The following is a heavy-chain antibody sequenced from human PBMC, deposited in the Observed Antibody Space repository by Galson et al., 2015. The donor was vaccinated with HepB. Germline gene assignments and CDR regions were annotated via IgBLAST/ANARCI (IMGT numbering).Heavy chain of an antibody. CDR3: ARTIRSYYYYYGMDV. CDR2: IYHSGRI. V-gene: IGHV4-4*02. J-gene: IGHJ6*02. CDR1: GGSISSNNW. Sequence: LSLTCAVSGGSISSNNWWSWVRQPPGKGLEWIGEIYHSGRINYNPSLKSRVTISVDKSKNQFSLKLSSVTAADTAVYYCARTIRSYYYYYGMDVWGQGTTVTVSS.